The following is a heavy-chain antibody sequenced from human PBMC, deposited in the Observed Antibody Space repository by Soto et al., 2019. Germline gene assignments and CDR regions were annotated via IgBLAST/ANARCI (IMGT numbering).Heavy chain of an antibody. D-gene: IGHD3-10*01. CDR1: GWSFSGYY. CDR3: ARKHMVLDAFDI. CDR2: INHSGST. V-gene: IGHV4-34*01. Sequence: SETLSLTCGVYGWSFSGYYWSWIRQPPGKGLEWIGEINHSGSTNYNPSLKSRVTISVDTSKNQFSLKMSSVTAADTAVYYCARKHMVLDAFDIWGQGTMVTVS. J-gene: IGHJ3*02.